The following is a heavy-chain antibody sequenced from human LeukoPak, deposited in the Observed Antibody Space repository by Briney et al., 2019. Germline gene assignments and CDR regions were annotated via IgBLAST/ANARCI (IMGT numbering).Heavy chain of an antibody. Sequence: PGGSLRLSCAASGSTFSSYWMSWVRQAPGKGLEWVANIKQDGSEKYYVDSVKGRFTISRDNAKNSLYLQMNSLRAEDTAVYYCARDSSGYYYPYYYGMDVWGQGTTVTVSS. CDR2: IKQDGSEK. CDR1: GSTFSSYW. CDR3: ARDSSGYYYPYYYGMDV. V-gene: IGHV3-7*01. D-gene: IGHD3-22*01. J-gene: IGHJ6*02.